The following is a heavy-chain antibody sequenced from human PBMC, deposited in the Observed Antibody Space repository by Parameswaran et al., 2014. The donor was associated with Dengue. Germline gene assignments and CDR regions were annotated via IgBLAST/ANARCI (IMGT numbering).Heavy chain of an antibody. CDR3: TTVSVGATTRHY. D-gene: IGHD1-26*01. Sequence: RWIRQPPGKGLEWVGRIKSKTDGGTTDYAAPVKGRFTISRDDSKNTLYLQMNSLKTEDTAVYYCTTVSVGATTRHYWGQGTLVTVSS. J-gene: IGHJ4*02. CDR2: IKSKTDGGTT. V-gene: IGHV3-15*01.